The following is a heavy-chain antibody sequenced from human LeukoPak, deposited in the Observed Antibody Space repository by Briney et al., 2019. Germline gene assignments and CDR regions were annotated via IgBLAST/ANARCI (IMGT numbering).Heavy chain of an antibody. CDR2: IYYSGSI. V-gene: IGHV4-28*05. CDR3: AKVHYGDYAWFDP. CDR1: GYSISSSNY. J-gene: IGHJ5*02. Sequence: SDTLSLTCAVSGYSISSSNYWAWIRQPPGKGLEWIGHIYYSGSIYYNPSLKSRVTMSVDTSKNQFSLKLSSVTAVDTAVYYCAKVHYGDYAWFDPWGQGTLVTVSS. D-gene: IGHD4-17*01.